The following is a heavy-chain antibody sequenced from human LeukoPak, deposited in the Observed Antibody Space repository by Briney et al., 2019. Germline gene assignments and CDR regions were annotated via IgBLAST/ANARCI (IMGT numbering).Heavy chain of an antibody. Sequence: SETLSLTCAVSGGSISSSNWWSRVRQPPGKGLEWIGEIYHSGSTNYNPSLKSRVTISVDKSKNQFSLNLSSVTAADTAVYYCARDLRSGWMFDYWGQGTLVTVSS. CDR3: ARDLRSGWMFDY. CDR1: GGSISSSNW. D-gene: IGHD6-19*01. V-gene: IGHV4-4*02. CDR2: IYHSGST. J-gene: IGHJ4*02.